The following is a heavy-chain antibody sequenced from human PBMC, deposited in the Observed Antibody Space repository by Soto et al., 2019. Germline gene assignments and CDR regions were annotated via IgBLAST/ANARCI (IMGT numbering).Heavy chain of an antibody. CDR1: GGTFSSYA. CDR3: ARDGGHYDFWSGYYTPLANEYFQH. J-gene: IGHJ1*01. V-gene: IGHV1-69*01. D-gene: IGHD3-3*01. CDR2: IIPILGTA. Sequence: QVQLVQSGAEVKKPGSSVKVSCKASGGTFSSYAISWVRQAPGQGLEWMGGIIPILGTANYAQKFQGRVTITADESTSTAYMELSSLRSEDTAVYYCARDGGHYDFWSGYYTPLANEYFQHWGQGTLVTVSS.